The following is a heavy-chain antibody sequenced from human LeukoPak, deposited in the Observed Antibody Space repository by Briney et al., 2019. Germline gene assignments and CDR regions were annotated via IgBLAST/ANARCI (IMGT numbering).Heavy chain of an antibody. J-gene: IGHJ4*02. V-gene: IGHV4-59*01. D-gene: IGHD6-13*01. CDR1: GGSISSYY. CDR2: IYYSGST. CDR3: ALVSYSSSWSVEDYYFDY. Sequence: SETLSLTCTVSGGSISSYYWSWIRQPPGKGLEWIGYIYYSGSTNYNPSLKSRVAISVDTSKNQFSLKLSSVTAANTAVYYCALVSYSSSWSVEDYYFDYWGQGPLVTVSS.